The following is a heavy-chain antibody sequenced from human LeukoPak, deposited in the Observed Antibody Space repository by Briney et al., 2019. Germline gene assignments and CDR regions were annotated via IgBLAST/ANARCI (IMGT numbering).Heavy chain of an antibody. CDR2: ISSSSSYI. CDR1: GFTFSSYS. Sequence: GGSLRLSCAASGFTFSSYSMNWVRQAPGKGLEWVSSISSSSSYIYYADSVKGRFTISRDNAKNSLYLQMNSLRAEDTAVYYCARVAYYYDGSGYYPYYFDYWGQGTLVTVSS. V-gene: IGHV3-21*01. D-gene: IGHD3-22*01. CDR3: ARVAYYYDGSGYYPYYFDY. J-gene: IGHJ4*02.